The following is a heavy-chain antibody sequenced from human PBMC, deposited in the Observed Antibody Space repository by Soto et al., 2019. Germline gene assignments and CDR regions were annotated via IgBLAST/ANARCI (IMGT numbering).Heavy chain of an antibody. D-gene: IGHD6-19*01. Sequence: SVKVSCKASGGTFSSYAISWVRQAPGQGLEWMGGIIPIYGTANYAQKFQGRVTITADESTSTAYMELSSLRSEDTAVYYCARQAVAGTLSVDDWGQGTLVTVSS. CDR3: ARQAVAGTLSVDD. CDR1: GGTFSSYA. V-gene: IGHV1-69*13. CDR2: IIPIYGTA. J-gene: IGHJ4*02.